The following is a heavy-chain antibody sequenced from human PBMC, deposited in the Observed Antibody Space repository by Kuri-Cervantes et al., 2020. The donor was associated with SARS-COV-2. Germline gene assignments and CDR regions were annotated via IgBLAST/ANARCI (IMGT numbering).Heavy chain of an antibody. CDR3: VVGFFSSRKWDY. D-gene: IGHD2-15*01. Sequence: ASVKVSCKAFGYSFSDHYMYWVRQASGQGLEWMGIINPSGSGTRYPQSFQGRVSMTRDTSTSTVYMELSSLTSEDTAVYYCVVGFFSSRKWDYWGQGTLVTVSS. V-gene: IGHV1-46*01. CDR2: INPSGSGT. CDR1: GYSFSDHY. J-gene: IGHJ4*02.